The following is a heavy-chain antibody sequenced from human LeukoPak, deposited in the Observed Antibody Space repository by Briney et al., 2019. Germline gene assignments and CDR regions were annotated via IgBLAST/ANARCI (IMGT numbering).Heavy chain of an antibody. V-gene: IGHV4-4*07. Sequence: PSEILSLTCTVSGGSISGYYWTWIRQPAGRGLEWIGRIYTSGSTNYNPSFRSRVTMSVDTSKNQFSLKLTSVTAADTAIYYCARGHSSGWYFDYWGQGTLVTISS. J-gene: IGHJ4*02. CDR3: ARGHSSGWYFDY. CDR1: GGSISGYY. CDR2: IYTSGST. D-gene: IGHD6-19*01.